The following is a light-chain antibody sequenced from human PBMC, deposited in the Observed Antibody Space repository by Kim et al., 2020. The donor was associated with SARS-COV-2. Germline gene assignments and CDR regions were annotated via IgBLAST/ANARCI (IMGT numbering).Light chain of an antibody. J-gene: IGKJ2*02. Sequence: SASVEDRVTITCRASQGVSTYVNWYQQKRGRAPELVVYAATSLQGGVPPRFSGSDSGTEFTLTIAGLQPADAATYYCQQTYITPWTFGQGTKLEI. CDR1: QGVSTY. CDR2: AAT. CDR3: QQTYITPWT. V-gene: IGKV1-39*01.